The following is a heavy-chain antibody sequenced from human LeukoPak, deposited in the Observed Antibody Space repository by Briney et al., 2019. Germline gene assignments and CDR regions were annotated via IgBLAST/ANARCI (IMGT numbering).Heavy chain of an antibody. J-gene: IGHJ4*02. V-gene: IGHV1-46*01. CDR2: IKPSGGST. CDR1: GYTFTSYY. D-gene: IGHD3-22*01. CDR3: ARAHYDSSGFMRYYFDY. Sequence: ASVKVSCKASGYTFTSYYMHWVRQAPGQGLEWMGIIKPSGGSTSYAQKFQGRVTMTRDMSTSTVYMELSSLRSEDTAVYYCARAHYDSSGFMRYYFDYWGQGTLVTVSS.